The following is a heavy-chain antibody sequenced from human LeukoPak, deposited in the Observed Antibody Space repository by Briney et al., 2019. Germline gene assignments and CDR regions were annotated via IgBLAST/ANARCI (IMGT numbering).Heavy chain of an antibody. Sequence: PGRSLRLSCAASGFTFDDYAMHWVRQAPGKGLEWVSGISWNSGSIGYADSAKGRFTISRDNAKNSLYLQMNSLRAEDTALYYCAKDSFLIWFGDLNAFDIWGQGTMVTVSS. J-gene: IGHJ3*02. D-gene: IGHD3-10*01. V-gene: IGHV3-9*01. CDR3: AKDSFLIWFGDLNAFDI. CDR1: GFTFDDYA. CDR2: ISWNSGSI.